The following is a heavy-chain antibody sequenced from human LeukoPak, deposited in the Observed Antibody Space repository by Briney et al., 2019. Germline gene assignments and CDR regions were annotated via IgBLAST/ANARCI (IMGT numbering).Heavy chain of an antibody. D-gene: IGHD1-26*01. J-gene: IGHJ4*02. CDR1: GGSISSYY. V-gene: IGHV4-4*07. CDR3: ARENTGSYREFDY. Sequence: SETLSLTCTFSGGSISSYYWSWIRQPAGKGLEWIGRIYSGGSTNYNPSLKSRVTMSVDSSNNQFSLKLSSVTAADTAVFYCARENTGSYREFDYWGQGTLVTVSS. CDR2: IYSGGST.